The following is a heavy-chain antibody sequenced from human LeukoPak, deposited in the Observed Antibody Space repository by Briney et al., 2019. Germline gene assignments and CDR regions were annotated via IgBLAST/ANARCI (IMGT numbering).Heavy chain of an antibody. V-gene: IGHV3-23*01. CDR1: GFTFSSYA. CDR3: AVGKQWLAGLNDY. CDR2: ISGSGGST. J-gene: IGHJ4*02. D-gene: IGHD6-19*01. Sequence: GGSLRLSCAASGFTFSSYAMSWVRQAPGKGLEWVSAISGSGGSTYYADSVKGRFTISRDNSKNTLYLRMNSLRAEDTAVYYCAVGKQWLAGLNDYWGQGTLVTVSS.